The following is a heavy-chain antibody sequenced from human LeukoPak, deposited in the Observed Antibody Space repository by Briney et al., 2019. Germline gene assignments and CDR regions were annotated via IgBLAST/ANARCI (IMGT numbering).Heavy chain of an antibody. Sequence: QAGGSLRLPCAASGFTFSIYAMHGVRQAPGKGLEWVAVISYDGTDKHYADCVKGRFTISRDNTKNTLFLQMNSLRTEDTAVYYCARVRLRATYYYYYMDVWGKGTTVTVSS. D-gene: IGHD1-26*01. CDR1: GFTFSIYA. CDR3: ARVRLRATYYYYYMDV. J-gene: IGHJ6*03. V-gene: IGHV3-30*04. CDR2: ISYDGTDK.